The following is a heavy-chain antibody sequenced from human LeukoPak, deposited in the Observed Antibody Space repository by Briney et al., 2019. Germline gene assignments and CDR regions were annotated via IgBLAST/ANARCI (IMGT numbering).Heavy chain of an antibody. CDR2: ISSNGGST. CDR1: GFTFSSYA. D-gene: IGHD6-13*01. CDR3: ARDLKQHDNYYYYYMDV. J-gene: IGHJ6*03. V-gene: IGHV3-64*01. Sequence: GGSLRLSCAASGFTFSSYAMHWVRQAPGKGLEYVSAISSNGGSTYYANSVKGRFTISRDNSKNTLYLQMGSLRAEDMAVYYCARDLKQHDNYYYYYMDVWGKGTTVTVSS.